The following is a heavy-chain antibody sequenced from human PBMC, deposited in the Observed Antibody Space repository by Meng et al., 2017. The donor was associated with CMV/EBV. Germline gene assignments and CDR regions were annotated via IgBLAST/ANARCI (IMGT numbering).Heavy chain of an antibody. CDR2: ILYDGSTK. CDR1: VFPFSSYG. D-gene: IGHD2-21*01. J-gene: IGHJ6*03. V-gene: IGHV3-30*02. CDR3: AKEAHRYCGGEGEEKGREG. Sequence: LSCAASVFPFSSYGMHWVRQAPGKGLEWVAFILYDGSTKYYADSVKGRFTISRDNSKNTLYLQMNSLRAEDTAVYYCAKEAHRYCGGEGEEKGREGGGKG.